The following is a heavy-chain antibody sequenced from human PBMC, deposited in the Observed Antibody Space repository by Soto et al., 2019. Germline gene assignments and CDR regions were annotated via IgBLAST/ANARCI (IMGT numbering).Heavy chain of an antibody. J-gene: IGHJ6*03. CDR2: ISGSGGST. CDR3: AKDPRSYDFWSGYYTGHYYYYMDV. V-gene: IGHV3-23*01. CDR1: GLTFSSYA. Sequence: GGSPRLSCAASGLTFSSYAMSWVRQAPGKGLEWVSAISGSGGSTYYADSVKGRFTISRDNSKNTLYLQMNSLRAEDTAVYYSAKDPRSYDFWSGYYTGHYYYYMDVWGKWTTVTVSS. D-gene: IGHD3-3*01.